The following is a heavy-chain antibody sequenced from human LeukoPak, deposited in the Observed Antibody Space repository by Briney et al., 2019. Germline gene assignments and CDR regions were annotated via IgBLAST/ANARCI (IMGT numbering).Heavy chain of an antibody. CDR2: INSDGSST. J-gene: IGHJ4*02. D-gene: IGHD6-13*01. V-gene: IGHV3-74*01. CDR1: GFTFSSYS. Sequence: GGSLRLSCAASGFTFSSYSMNWVRQAPGKGLVWVSRINSDGSSTSYADSVKGRFTISRDNAKNTLYLQMNSLRAEDTAVYYCARLGSWYRRDDYWGQGTLVTVSS. CDR3: ARLGSWYRRDDY.